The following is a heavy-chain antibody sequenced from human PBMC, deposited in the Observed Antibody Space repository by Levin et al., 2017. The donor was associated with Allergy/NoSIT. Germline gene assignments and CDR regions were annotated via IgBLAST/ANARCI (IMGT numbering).Heavy chain of an antibody. V-gene: IGHV4-39*01. CDR2: IYYSGST. D-gene: IGHD3-9*01. J-gene: IGHJ4*02. Sequence: SETLSLTCTVSGGSISSSSYYWGWIRQPPGKGLEWIGSIYYSGSTYYNPSLKSRVTISVDTSKNQFSLKLSSVTAADTAVYYCARRGGLDFDWLLSGDYWGQGTLVTVSS. CDR1: GGSISSSSYY. CDR3: ARRGGLDFDWLLSGDY.